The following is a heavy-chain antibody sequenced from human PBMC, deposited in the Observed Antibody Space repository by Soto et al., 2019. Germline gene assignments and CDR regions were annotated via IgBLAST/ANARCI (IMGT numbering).Heavy chain of an antibody. V-gene: IGHV3-23*01. D-gene: IGHD1-26*01. CDR3: AKLSGYDYYYYIGV. CDR1: GFTFSAFA. Sequence: GGSLRLSCAASGFTFSAFAMNWVRQAPGKGLEWVSAITGSGGSTYYVDSVKGRFTISRDNSKNTLHLQMNSLRAEDSAVYYCAKLSGYDYYYYIGVWGKGTTVTVSS. J-gene: IGHJ6*03. CDR2: ITGSGGST.